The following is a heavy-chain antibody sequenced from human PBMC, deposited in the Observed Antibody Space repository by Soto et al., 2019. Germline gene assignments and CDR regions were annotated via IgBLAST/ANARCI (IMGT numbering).Heavy chain of an antibody. CDR1: GYTFTIYY. Sequence: QVQLVQSGAEVKKPGASVKVSCKASGYTFTIYYMHWVRQAPGQGLEWMGWINPNSGGTMFPQKFQGRVTMTWDTSISTAYMALTGLRADDTAVYDGARDHAKGGGSAGVDDWGQGTLGTVSS. V-gene: IGHV1-2*02. D-gene: IGHD1-26*01. CDR2: INPNSGGT. CDR3: ARDHAKGGGSAGVDD. J-gene: IGHJ4*02.